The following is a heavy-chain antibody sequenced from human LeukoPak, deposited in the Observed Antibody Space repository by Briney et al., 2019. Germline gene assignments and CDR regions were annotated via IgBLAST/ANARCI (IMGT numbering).Heavy chain of an antibody. CDR2: IYSGGSA. Sequence: HTGGSLRISCAASGFTVSRNYMTWVRQAPGKGLEWVSVIYSGGSAYYAGSVKGRFTISRDNSKHTLYLQMNSLRGEDTAVYYCAKVGAIYNWNEEGFDYWGQGTLVTVSS. D-gene: IGHD1-20*01. CDR3: AKVGAIYNWNEEGFDY. V-gene: IGHV3-66*01. CDR1: GFTVSRNY. J-gene: IGHJ4*02.